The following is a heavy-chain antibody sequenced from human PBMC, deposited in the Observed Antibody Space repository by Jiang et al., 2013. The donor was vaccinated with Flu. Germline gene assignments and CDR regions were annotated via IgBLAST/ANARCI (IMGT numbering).Heavy chain of an antibody. D-gene: IGHD2-15*01. CDR3: VRPTLGYCSGGSCSLDY. V-gene: IGHV7-4-1*02. Sequence: GQGLEWMGWINTDTGNPTYAQDFTGRFVFSLDTSVSTAYLQISSLKAEDTAVYYCVRPTLGYCSGGSCSLDYWGQGTLVTVSS. CDR2: INTDTGNP. J-gene: IGHJ4*02.